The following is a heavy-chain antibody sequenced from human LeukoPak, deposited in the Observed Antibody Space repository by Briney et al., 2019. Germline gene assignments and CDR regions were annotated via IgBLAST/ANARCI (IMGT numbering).Heavy chain of an antibody. CDR2: ISYDGSNK. Sequence: GKSLRLSCAASGFAFSTYGMHWVRQAPGKGLEWVAIISYDGSNKYYADSVKGRFTISRDNSKNTLYLQMNSLRAEDTAVYYCPRGFSYGYAFDIWGQGTMVSVSP. J-gene: IGHJ3*02. CDR1: GFAFSTYG. D-gene: IGHD5-18*01. CDR3: PRGFSYGYAFDI. V-gene: IGHV3-30*03.